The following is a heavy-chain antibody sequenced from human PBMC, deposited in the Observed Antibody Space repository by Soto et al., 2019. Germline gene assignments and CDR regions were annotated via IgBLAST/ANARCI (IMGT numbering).Heavy chain of an antibody. CDR1: GGTFSSYA. CDR2: VIPIFGTA. CDR3: ARDRGIVLVPAAMGY. J-gene: IGHJ4*02. V-gene: IGHV1-69*13. Sequence: GASVKVSCKASGGTFSSYAISWVRQAPGQGLEWMGGVIPIFGTANYAQKFQGRVTITADESTSTAYMELSSLRSEDTAVYYCARDRGIVLVPAAMGYWGQGTLVTVSS. D-gene: IGHD2-2*01.